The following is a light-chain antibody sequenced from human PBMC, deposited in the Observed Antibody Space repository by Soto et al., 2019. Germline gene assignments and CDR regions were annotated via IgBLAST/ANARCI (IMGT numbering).Light chain of an antibody. J-gene: IGKJ1*01. CDR3: QQYDSYSSGP. CDR2: DAS. V-gene: IGKV1-5*01. Sequence: RMTHSASTLSASVGYRVTLTFLASQTVNTWLAWYQQKPGKAPKVLIFDASSLKTGVPSRFSGSGSGTEFTLTISNLQPDDFATCYCQQYDSYSSGPFGQVGKADI. CDR1: QTVNTW.